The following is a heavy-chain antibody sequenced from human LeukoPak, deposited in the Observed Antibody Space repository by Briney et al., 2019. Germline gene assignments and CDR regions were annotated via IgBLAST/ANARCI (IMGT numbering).Heavy chain of an antibody. V-gene: IGHV3-21*01. Sequence: GGSLRLSCAASGFTFSSYSMNWVRQAPGKGLEWVSSISSCSSYIYYADSVKGRFTISRDNAKNSLYLQMNSLRAEDTAVYYCASEKAPYYYDSSGYLPEYFQHWGQGTLVTVSS. CDR2: ISSCSSYI. CDR3: ASEKAPYYYDSSGYLPEYFQH. D-gene: IGHD3-22*01. J-gene: IGHJ1*01. CDR1: GFTFSSYS.